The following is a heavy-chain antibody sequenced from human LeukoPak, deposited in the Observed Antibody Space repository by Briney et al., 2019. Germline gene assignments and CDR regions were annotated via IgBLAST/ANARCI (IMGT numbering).Heavy chain of an antibody. V-gene: IGHV3-21*01. CDR2: ISSSSSYI. CDR3: ARDRWSGYYKPGDAFDI. CDR1: GFTFSSYS. J-gene: IGHJ3*02. Sequence: GGSLRLSCAASGFTFSSYSMNWVRQAPGKGLEWVSSISSSSSYIYYADSVKGRFTISRDNAKNSLYLQVNSLRAEDTAVYYCARDRWSGYYKPGDAFDIWGQGTMVTVSS. D-gene: IGHD3-3*01.